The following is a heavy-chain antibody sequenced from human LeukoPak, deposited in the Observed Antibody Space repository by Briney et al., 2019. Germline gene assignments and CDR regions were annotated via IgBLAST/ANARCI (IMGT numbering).Heavy chain of an antibody. V-gene: IGHV4-59*08. CDR3: AKHYMGSSYNHGLDC. Sequence: SETLSLTCTVSGGSISSYYWSWIRQPPGKGLEWIGYIYYSGSTNYNPSLKSRVTISVDTSKDQFSLKLSSVTAADTALYYCAKHYMGSSYNHGLDCWGQGTLVTVSS. J-gene: IGHJ4*02. CDR1: GGSISSYY. D-gene: IGHD3-10*01. CDR2: IYYSGST.